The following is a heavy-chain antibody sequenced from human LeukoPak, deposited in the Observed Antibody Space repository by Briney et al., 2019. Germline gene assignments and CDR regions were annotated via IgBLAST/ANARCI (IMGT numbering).Heavy chain of an antibody. Sequence: GGSLRLSCAASGFTVGSNYLSWVRQAPGKGLEWVSAISSSSGYRYYADSVKGRFTISRDNAKNSLFLQMNSLRAEDTAVYYCAVQRGLDYWGQGTLVTVSS. V-gene: IGHV3-21*01. CDR3: AVQRGLDY. D-gene: IGHD3-22*01. J-gene: IGHJ4*02. CDR1: GFTVGSNY. CDR2: ISSSSGYR.